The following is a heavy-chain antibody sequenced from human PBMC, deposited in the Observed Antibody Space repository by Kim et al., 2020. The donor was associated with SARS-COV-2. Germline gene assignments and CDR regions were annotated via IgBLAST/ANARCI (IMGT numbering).Heavy chain of an antibody. Sequence: DSAVSVKSRITINPDTSKNPFSLQLNSVTPEDTAVYYCARAVGAAGAFDYWGQGTLVTVSS. J-gene: IGHJ4*02. V-gene: IGHV6-1*01. D-gene: IGHD6-13*01. CDR3: ARAVGAAGAFDY.